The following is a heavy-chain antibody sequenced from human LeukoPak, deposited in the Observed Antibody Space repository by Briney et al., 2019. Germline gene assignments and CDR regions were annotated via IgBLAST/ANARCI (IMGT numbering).Heavy chain of an antibody. CDR1: GGTFSSYA. D-gene: IGHD3-10*01. CDR2: IIPIFGTA. CDR3: ARDRYASGSYYNPNNCFDP. J-gene: IGHJ5*02. V-gene: IGHV1-69*05. Sequence: ASVKVSCKASGGTFSSYAISWVRQAPGQGLEWMGGIIPIFGTANYAQKFQGRVTMTRDMSTNTVYMDLSSLRSEDTAVYYCARDRYASGSYYNPNNCFDPWGQGTLVTVSS.